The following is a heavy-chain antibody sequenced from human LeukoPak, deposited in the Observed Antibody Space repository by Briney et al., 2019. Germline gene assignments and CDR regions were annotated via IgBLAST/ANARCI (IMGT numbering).Heavy chain of an antibody. CDR2: ISGSGGST. J-gene: IGHJ4*02. D-gene: IGHD3-10*01. CDR3: ARDVGSFDY. CDR1: GFTFSSYA. Sequence: GGSLRLSCAASGFTFSSYAMSWVRQAPGKGLEWVSAISGSGGSTYYAGSVKGRFTISRDNSKNTLYLQMNSLRTEDTALYYWARDVGSFDYWGQGPWSPSPQ. V-gene: IGHV3-23*01.